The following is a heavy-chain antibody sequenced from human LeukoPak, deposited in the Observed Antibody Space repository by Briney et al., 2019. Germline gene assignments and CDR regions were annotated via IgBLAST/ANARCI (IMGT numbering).Heavy chain of an antibody. CDR2: IRGSGGGT. V-gene: IGHV3-23*01. D-gene: IGHD2-21*02. J-gene: IGHJ4*02. CDR3: VKARMPHCGTDCLES. Sequence: GESLRLSCAASGFTFSNYGMSWVRQAPGKGLEWVTVIRGSGGGTYYADSVKGRFTISRDNSKNTVYLQMNSLRAEDTAVYYCVKARMPHCGTDCLESWGQGTLVTVSS. CDR1: GFTFSNYG.